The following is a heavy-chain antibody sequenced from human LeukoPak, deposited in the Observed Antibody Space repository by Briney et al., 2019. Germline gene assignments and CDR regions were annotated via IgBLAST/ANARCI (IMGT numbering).Heavy chain of an antibody. CDR2: ISYDGSNK. D-gene: IGHD3-22*01. V-gene: IGHV3-30*19. CDR1: GFTFSNYG. Sequence: GGSLRLSCAASGFTFSNYGMHWVRQAPGKGLEWVAVISYDGSNKYYADSVKGRFTISRDNSKNTLYLQMNSLRAEDTAVYYXXXXXXXXYYYDSSGYFTWGQGTLVTVSS. CDR3: XXXXXXXYYYDSSGYFT. J-gene: IGHJ5*02.